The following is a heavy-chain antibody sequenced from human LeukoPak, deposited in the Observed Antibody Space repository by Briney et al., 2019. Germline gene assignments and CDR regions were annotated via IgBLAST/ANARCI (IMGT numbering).Heavy chain of an antibody. CDR2: IRTRGNYI. V-gene: IGHV3-21*01. CDR3: ARGAERYSSITNWFDP. Sequence: PGGSLRLSCIASGFTLSDYSFDWVRQAPGKVLEWVSCIRTRGNYIYYADSVEGRLTISRDNPRNSASLQMNSLRVDDTAIYYCARGAERYSSITNWFDPWGQGTLVSVSS. CDR1: GFTLSDYS. J-gene: IGHJ5*02. D-gene: IGHD6-13*01.